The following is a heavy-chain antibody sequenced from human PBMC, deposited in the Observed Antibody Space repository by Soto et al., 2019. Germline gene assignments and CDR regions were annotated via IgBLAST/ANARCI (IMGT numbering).Heavy chain of an antibody. Sequence: LRLSCAASGFTFSSYSMNWDRQAPGKGLEWVSYISSSSSTIYYADSVKGRFTISRDNAKNSLYLQMNSLRDEDTAVYYCARENYDILTGYDYWGQGTLVTVSS. J-gene: IGHJ4*02. CDR1: GFTFSSYS. CDR3: ARENYDILTGYDY. V-gene: IGHV3-48*02. D-gene: IGHD3-9*01. CDR2: ISSSSSTI.